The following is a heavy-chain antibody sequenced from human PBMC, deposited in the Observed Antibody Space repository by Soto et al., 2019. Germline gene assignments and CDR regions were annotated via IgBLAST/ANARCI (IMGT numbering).Heavy chain of an antibody. CDR2: TRNKANSYTT. CDR1: GFTFSDHY. V-gene: IGHV3-72*01. Sequence: GGSKRLSCAASGFTFSDHYVDWVRQAPGKGLEWVGRTRNKANSYTTEYAASVKGRFTISRDDSKNSLYLQMNSLKTEDTAVYYCARFQSTIHYDILTGYPRGAFDIWGQGTMVTVSS. D-gene: IGHD3-9*01. J-gene: IGHJ3*02. CDR3: ARFQSTIHYDILTGYPRGAFDI.